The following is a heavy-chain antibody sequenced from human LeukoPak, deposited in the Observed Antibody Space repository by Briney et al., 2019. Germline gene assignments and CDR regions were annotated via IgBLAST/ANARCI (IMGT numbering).Heavy chain of an antibody. Sequence: GGSLRLSCAASGFTFSNYAMNWVRQAPGKGLEWVSAISGSDGRTYYADSVKGRFTIFRDNSKNTVYLQMNSLRVEDTAVYYCAKSLYGGCDYWGQGTVVTVSS. J-gene: IGHJ4*02. D-gene: IGHD3-16*02. CDR1: GFTFSNYA. V-gene: IGHV3-23*01. CDR2: ISGSDGRT. CDR3: AKSLYGGCDY.